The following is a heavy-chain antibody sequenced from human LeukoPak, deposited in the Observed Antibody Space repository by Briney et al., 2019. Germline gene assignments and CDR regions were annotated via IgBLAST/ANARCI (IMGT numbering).Heavy chain of an antibody. CDR3: ARDIVVVPAAQLPDY. V-gene: IGHV1-18*01. CDR1: GYTFTSYG. J-gene: IGHJ4*02. Sequence: ASVTVSCKASGYTFTSYGISWVRQAPGQGLEWMGWISAYNGNTNYAQKLQGRVTMTTDTSTSTAYMELRSLRSDDTAVYYCARDIVVVPAAQLPDYWGQGTLVTVSS. D-gene: IGHD2-2*01. CDR2: ISAYNGNT.